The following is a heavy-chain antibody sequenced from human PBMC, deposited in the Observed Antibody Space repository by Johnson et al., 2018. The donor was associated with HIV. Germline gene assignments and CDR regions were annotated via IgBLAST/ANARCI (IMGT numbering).Heavy chain of an antibody. V-gene: IGHV3-11*04. D-gene: IGHD3-10*01. CDR3: ARDRDKGETGGAFEL. CDR2: ITASGSPI. Sequence: QVQLVESGGGWVKPGGSLRLSCAASGFIFSDSYMSWIRQAPGKGLEWLSYITASGSPIYYADSVRGRSTISRDNAKNSLYLQMNSLRAEDTAVYYCARDRDKGETGGAFELWGPGKMVTVTS. CDR1: GFIFSDSY. J-gene: IGHJ3*01.